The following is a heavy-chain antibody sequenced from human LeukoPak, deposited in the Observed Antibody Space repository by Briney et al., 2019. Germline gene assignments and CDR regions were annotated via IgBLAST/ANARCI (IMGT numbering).Heavy chain of an antibody. D-gene: IGHD3-10*01. J-gene: IGHJ4*02. CDR3: ARGHGSGSYYSGGFDY. CDR1: GFTVSSNY. Sequence: GGSLRLSCAASGFTVSSNYMSWVRQAPGKGLEWVSVIYSGGSTYYADPVKGRFTISRDNSKNTLYLQMNSLRAEDTAVYYCARGHGSGSYYSGGFDYWGQGTLVTVSS. CDR2: IYSGGST. V-gene: IGHV3-53*01.